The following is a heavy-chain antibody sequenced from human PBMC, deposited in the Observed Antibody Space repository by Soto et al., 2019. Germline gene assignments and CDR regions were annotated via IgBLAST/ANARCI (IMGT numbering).Heavy chain of an antibody. CDR1: GFSLSTSGVG. CDR3: AHRPRSDWLDP. CDR2: IYWDDDK. Sequence: QITLKESGPTLVKPTQTLTLTCTFSGFSLSTSGVGVGWIRQPPGKALEWLALIYWDDDKRYSPSLKSRLTITKDTSKIQVVFTMPNMDPADTATSYCAHRPRSDWLDPWGQGTLVTVST. V-gene: IGHV2-5*02. J-gene: IGHJ5*02.